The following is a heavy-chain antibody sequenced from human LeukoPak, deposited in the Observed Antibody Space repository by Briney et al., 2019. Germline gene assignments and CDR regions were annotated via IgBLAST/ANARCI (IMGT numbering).Heavy chain of an antibody. J-gene: IGHJ4*02. D-gene: IGHD6-19*01. CDR3: AKTYGSGRHYFDY. Sequence: GGSLRLSCAASGFIFSDYYMSWIRQAPGKGLEWVSAISGSGGSTYYADSVKGRFTISRDNSKNTLYLQMNSLRAEDTAVYYCAKTYGSGRHYFDYWGQGTLVTVSS. CDR1: GFIFSDYY. CDR2: ISGSGGST. V-gene: IGHV3-23*01.